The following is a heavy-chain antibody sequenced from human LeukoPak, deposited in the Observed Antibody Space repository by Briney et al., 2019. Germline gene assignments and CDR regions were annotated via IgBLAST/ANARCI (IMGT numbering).Heavy chain of an antibody. CDR3: ARDFSYYYYGMDV. J-gene: IGHJ6*02. Sequence: ASVKVSCKASGYTFTSYDINWVRRATGQGLEWMGWMNPNSGNTGYAQKLQGRVTMTTDTSTSTAYMELRSLRSDDTAVYYCARDFSYYYYGMDVWGQGTTVTVSS. CDR2: MNPNSGNT. CDR1: GYTFTSYD. V-gene: IGHV1-8*01.